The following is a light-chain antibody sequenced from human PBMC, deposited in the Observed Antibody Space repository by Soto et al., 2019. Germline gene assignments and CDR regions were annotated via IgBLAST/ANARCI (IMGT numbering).Light chain of an antibody. J-gene: IGKJ5*01. V-gene: IGKV3-15*01. CDR3: QQYNSWSPLT. Sequence: EIVMTQSPATLSVSPWERATLSCRASQSVNSDLAWYQQKPGQSPRLLIYDAFTRATGIPARFSGSASGTEFTLTISSLQSEDSAVYYCQQYNSWSPLTFGGGTRLEIK. CDR1: QSVNSD. CDR2: DAF.